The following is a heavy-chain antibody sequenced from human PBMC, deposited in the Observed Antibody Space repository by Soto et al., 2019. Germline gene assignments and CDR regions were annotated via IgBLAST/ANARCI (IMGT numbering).Heavy chain of an antibody. CDR1: GFTFSSYG. J-gene: IGHJ6*02. Sequence: QVQLVESGGGVVQPGRSLRLSCAASGFTFSSYGMHWVRQAPGKGLEWVAVIWYDGSNKYYADSVKGRFTISRDNSKNTLYLQMNSLRAEDTAVYYCAREWMEPSIAAPANYYYYYGMDVWGQGTTLTVSS. V-gene: IGHV3-33*01. D-gene: IGHD6-13*01. CDR2: IWYDGSNK. CDR3: AREWMEPSIAAPANYYYYYGMDV.